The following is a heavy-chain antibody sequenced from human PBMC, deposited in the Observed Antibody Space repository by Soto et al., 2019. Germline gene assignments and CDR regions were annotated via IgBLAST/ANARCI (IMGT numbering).Heavy chain of an antibody. CDR2: INSDGSST. J-gene: IGHJ4*02. D-gene: IGHD2-15*01. Sequence: EVQLVASGGALVQPGGSLRLSCAASGFTFSSYWMHWVRQAPGKGLVWVSRINSDGSSTINADSVKGRFTISRDNAKNTLFLQMNDLRAEDTAVYYCPRRSCGSGTCCLDYWGQGTLVTVSS. CDR1: GFTFSSYW. V-gene: IGHV3-74*01. CDR3: PRRSCGSGTCCLDY.